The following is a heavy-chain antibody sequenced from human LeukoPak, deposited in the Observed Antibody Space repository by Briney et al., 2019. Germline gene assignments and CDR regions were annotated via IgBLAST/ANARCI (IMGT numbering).Heavy chain of an antibody. CDR2: ISSSSSYI. V-gene: IGHV3-21*01. D-gene: IGHD2-15*01. Sequence: GGSLRLSCAASGFTFSSYSMNWVRQAPGKGLEWVSSISSSSSYIYYADSVKGQFTISRDNAKNSLYLQMNSLRAEDTAVYYCAKGYCSGGSCGDYWGQGTLVTVSS. CDR1: GFTFSSYS. CDR3: AKGYCSGGSCGDY. J-gene: IGHJ4*02.